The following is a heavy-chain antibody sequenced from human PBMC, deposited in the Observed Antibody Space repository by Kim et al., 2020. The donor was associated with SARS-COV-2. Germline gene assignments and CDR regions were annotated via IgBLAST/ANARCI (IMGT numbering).Heavy chain of an antibody. CDR3: ARDNVEMATRLSRYYYYGMDG. CDR1: GYTFTSYA. CDR2: INAGNGNT. V-gene: IGHV1-3*01. J-gene: IGHJ6*02. Sequence: ASVKVSCKASGYTFTSYAMHWVRQAPGQRLEWMGWINAGNGNTKYSQKFQGRVTITRDTSASTAYMELSSLRSEDTAVYYCARDNVEMATRLSRYYYYGMDGWGQGTTVTVSS. D-gene: IGHD5-12*01.